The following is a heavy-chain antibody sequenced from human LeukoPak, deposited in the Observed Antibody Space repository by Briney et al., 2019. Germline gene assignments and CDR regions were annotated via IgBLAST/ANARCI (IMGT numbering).Heavy chain of an antibody. CDR2: IVVGSGNT. D-gene: IGHD1-26*01. CDR1: GFTFTSSA. J-gene: IGHJ4*02. V-gene: IGHV1-58*02. Sequence: SVKVSCKASGFTFTSSAMQWVRQARGQRLEWIGWIVVGSGNTNYAQKFQERVTITRDMSTSRAYMELSSLRSEDTAVYYCAAVQVGANYYFDYSGQGTLVTVSS. CDR3: AAVQVGANYYFDY.